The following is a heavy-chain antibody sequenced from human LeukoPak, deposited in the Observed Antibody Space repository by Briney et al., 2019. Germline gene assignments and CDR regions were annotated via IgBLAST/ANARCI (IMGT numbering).Heavy chain of an antibody. Sequence: GGSLRLSCAASGSSISGYSMNWVRQPPGKGLEWVSSITGAGNYVDYAESVTGRFTISRDNAKNSLYLQLSSLGAEDTAVYYCVTEPILPGWFDSWGQGILVTVSS. V-gene: IGHV3-21*06. D-gene: IGHD2/OR15-2a*01. CDR2: ITGAGNYV. J-gene: IGHJ5*01. CDR1: GSSISGYS. CDR3: VTEPILPGWFDS.